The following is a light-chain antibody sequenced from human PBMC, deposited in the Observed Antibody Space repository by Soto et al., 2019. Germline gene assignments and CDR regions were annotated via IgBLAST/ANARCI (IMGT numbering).Light chain of an antibody. CDR3: QQYVSSGT. V-gene: IGKV3-20*01. J-gene: IGKJ1*01. CDR1: QTISSGF. CDR2: DAS. Sequence: IVLTQSHGSLCLSPGDRATLSCRASQTISSGFLAWYQQKVGQAPRLLIYDASNRATGVPDRFSGSGSGTDFSLTISRLEPEDFAVYYCQQYVSSGTSGQG.